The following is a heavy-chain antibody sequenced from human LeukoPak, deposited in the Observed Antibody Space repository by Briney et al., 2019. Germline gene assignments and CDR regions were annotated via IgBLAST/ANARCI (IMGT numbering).Heavy chain of an antibody. J-gene: IGHJ4*02. Sequence: GGSLRLSCAASGFTFSSYTMNWVRQAPGKGLEWVSSISTSSSYIYYADSVKGRFTISRDNAKNSLYLQMNSLRAEDTAVYYCAKDWGIMITFGGVPLGYWGQGTLVTVSS. CDR2: ISTSSSYI. CDR3: AKDWGIMITFGGVPLGY. V-gene: IGHV3-21*01. CDR1: GFTFSSYT. D-gene: IGHD3-16*01.